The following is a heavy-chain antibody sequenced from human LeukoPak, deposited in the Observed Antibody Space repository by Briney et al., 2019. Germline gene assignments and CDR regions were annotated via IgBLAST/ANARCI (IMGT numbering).Heavy chain of an antibody. CDR3: AKDLGWSSSWYNWFAP. D-gene: IGHD6-13*01. Sequence: PGGSLRLSCAASGFTFSSYGMHWVRQAPGKGLEGVAVIWYDGSNKYYADSVKGRFTIPRDNSKNTLYLQMNSLRAEDTAVYYCAKDLGWSSSWYNWFAPWGQGTLVTVSS. CDR1: GFTFSSYG. V-gene: IGHV3-33*06. J-gene: IGHJ5*02. CDR2: IWYDGSNK.